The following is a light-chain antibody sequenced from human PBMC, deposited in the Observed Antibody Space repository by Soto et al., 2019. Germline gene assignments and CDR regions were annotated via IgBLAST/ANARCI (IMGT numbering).Light chain of an antibody. CDR3: SSYTAIGTRV. CDR2: DVS. Sequence: QSALTQPASVSGSPGQSITISCTGTSSDVGGYNYVSWYQQDPGKAPKRMMYDVSYRRLGVSNRFSGSKSGSMASLTISGLQAEDGSDYYRSSYTAIGTRVFGGGTKLTVL. J-gene: IGLJ3*02. V-gene: IGLV2-14*01. CDR1: SSDVGGYNY.